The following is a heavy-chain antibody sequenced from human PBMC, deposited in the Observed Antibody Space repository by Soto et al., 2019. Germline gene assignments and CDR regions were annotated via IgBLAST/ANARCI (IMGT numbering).Heavy chain of an antibody. V-gene: IGHV4-39*01. CDR2: IYYSGST. CDR1: GGSISSSSYY. D-gene: IGHD2-21*01. CDR3: ARHVLNSLPGYYGMDV. Sequence: PSETLSLTCTVSGGSISSSSYYWGWIRQPPGKGLEWIGSIYYSGSTYYNPSLKSRVTISVDTSKNQFSLKLSSVTAADTAVYYCARHVLNSLPGYYGMDVWGQGTTVTVSS. J-gene: IGHJ6*02.